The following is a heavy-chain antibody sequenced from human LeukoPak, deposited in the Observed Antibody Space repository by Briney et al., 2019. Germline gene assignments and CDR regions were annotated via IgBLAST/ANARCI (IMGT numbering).Heavy chain of an antibody. CDR3: AREGDGYNYGY. D-gene: IGHD5-24*01. Sequence: GGSLRLSCGVSGFNFSTYEMNWVRQAPGKGLEWVSSISSSSSYIYYADSVKGRFTISRDNAKNSLYLQMNSLRAEDTAVYYCAREGDGYNYGYWGQGTLVTVSS. CDR2: ISSSSSYI. CDR1: GFNFSTYE. J-gene: IGHJ4*02. V-gene: IGHV3-21*01.